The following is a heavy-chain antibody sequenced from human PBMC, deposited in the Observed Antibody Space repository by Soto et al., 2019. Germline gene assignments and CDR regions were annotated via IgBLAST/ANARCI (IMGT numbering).Heavy chain of an antibody. V-gene: IGHV3-23*01. CDR1: GLTFSSYA. D-gene: IGHD6-13*01. J-gene: IGHJ6*02. CDR2: ISGSDGST. CDR3: AKVRDSSYYYYYGMDV. Sequence: EVQLLESGGGLVQPGGSLRLSCAASGLTFSSYAMNWVRQAPGKGLEWVSGISGSDGSTYYADSVKGRFTISRDNSKNTLFLQLNSLRAEDTAVYYCAKVRDSSYYYYYGMDVWGQGTTVTVSS.